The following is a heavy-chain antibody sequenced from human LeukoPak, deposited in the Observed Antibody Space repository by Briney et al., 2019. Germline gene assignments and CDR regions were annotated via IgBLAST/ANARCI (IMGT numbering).Heavy chain of an antibody. D-gene: IGHD3-3*01. Sequence: GGSLRLSCAASGFTFSSYSMNWVRQAPGKGLEWVSYISSSSSTIYYADSVKGRFTISRDNAKNTLYLQMNSLRAEDTAVYYCARADYDFWSGYLFDYWGQGTLVTVSS. J-gene: IGHJ4*02. CDR1: GFTFSSYS. V-gene: IGHV3-48*01. CDR2: ISSSSSTI. CDR3: ARADYDFWSGYLFDY.